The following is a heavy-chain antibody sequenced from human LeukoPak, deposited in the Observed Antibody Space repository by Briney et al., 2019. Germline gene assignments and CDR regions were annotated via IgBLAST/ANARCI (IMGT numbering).Heavy chain of an antibody. CDR2: ISVYNGNT. J-gene: IGHJ3*02. V-gene: IGHV1-18*04. D-gene: IGHD5-18*01. Sequence: ASVKVSCKASGYTFTNYGISWVRQAPGQGLECVGWISVYNGNTRYMQNLQGRVTMTTDTSTSTAYMELRSLRSDDTAVYYCARRGYRAHASGDDAFDIWGQGTMVTVSS. CDR3: ARRGYRAHASGDDAFDI. CDR1: GYTFTNYG.